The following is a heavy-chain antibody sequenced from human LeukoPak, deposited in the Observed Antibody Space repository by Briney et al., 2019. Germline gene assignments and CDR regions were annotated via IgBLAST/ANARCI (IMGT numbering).Heavy chain of an antibody. Sequence: ASVKVSCKASGYTFTGYYMHWVRQAPGQGLEWMGWINPNSGGTNYAQKFQGRVTMTRDTSISTAYMELSRLRSDDTAVYYCARGSLSDFWSGYKYYYYYMDVWGKGATVTVSS. D-gene: IGHD3-3*01. CDR1: GYTFTGYY. J-gene: IGHJ6*03. V-gene: IGHV1-2*02. CDR3: ARGSLSDFWSGYKYYYYYMDV. CDR2: INPNSGGT.